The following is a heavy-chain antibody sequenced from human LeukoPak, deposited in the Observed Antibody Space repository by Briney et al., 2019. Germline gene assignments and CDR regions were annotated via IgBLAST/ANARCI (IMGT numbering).Heavy chain of an antibody. J-gene: IGHJ4*02. CDR2: ISYDGNDK. CDR1: GFTFSTYG. CDR3: AATYYYGSGSYYFDY. Sequence: GRSLRLSCAASGFTFSTYGMHWVRQAPGKGLEWVAVISYDGNDKYYADSVKGRFTISRDNSKNTLYLQMNSLRAEDTAVYYCAATYYYGSGSYYFDYWGQGTLVTVSS. V-gene: IGHV3-30*03. D-gene: IGHD3-10*01.